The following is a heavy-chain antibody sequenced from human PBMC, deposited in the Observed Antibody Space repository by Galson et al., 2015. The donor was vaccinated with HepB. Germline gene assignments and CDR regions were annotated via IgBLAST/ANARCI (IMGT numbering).Heavy chain of an antibody. CDR2: IKQDGSEK. CDR1: GFTFSSYW. D-gene: IGHD3-3*01. CDR3: ARDQDDFWSDYFRGGMDV. J-gene: IGHJ6*04. Sequence: SLRLSCAASGFTFSSYWMSWVRQAPGKGLEWVANIKQDGSEKYYVDSVKGRFTISRDNAKNSLYLQMNSLRAEDTAVYYCARDQDDFWSDYFRGGMDVWGKGTTVTVSS. V-gene: IGHV3-7*01.